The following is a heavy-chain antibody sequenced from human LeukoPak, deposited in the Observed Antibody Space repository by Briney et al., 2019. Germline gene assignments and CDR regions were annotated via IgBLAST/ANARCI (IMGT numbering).Heavy chain of an antibody. Sequence: GGSLRLSCAASGFTFSSYSMNWVRQAPGKGLEWVSSISSSSSYIYYADSVKGRLTISRDNAKNSLYLQMNSLRAEDTAVYYCARPNCSSTSCYTDWYFDLWGRGTLVTVSS. V-gene: IGHV3-21*01. CDR3: ARPNCSSTSCYTDWYFDL. D-gene: IGHD2-2*02. CDR2: ISSSSSYI. J-gene: IGHJ2*01. CDR1: GFTFSSYS.